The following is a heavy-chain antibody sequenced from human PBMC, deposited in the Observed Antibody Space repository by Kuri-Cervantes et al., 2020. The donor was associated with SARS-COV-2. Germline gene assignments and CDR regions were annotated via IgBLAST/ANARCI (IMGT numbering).Heavy chain of an antibody. CDR3: ARASEEHMIVVVITTGGWFDP. J-gene: IGHJ5*02. CDR2: INHSGST. D-gene: IGHD3-22*01. Sequence: SQTLSLTCAVSGGSISSGGYYWSWIRQPPGKGLEWIGEINHSGSTNYNPSLKSRVTISVDTSKNQFSLKLSSVTAADTAVYYCARASEEHMIVVVITTGGWFDPWGQGTLVTVSS. V-gene: IGHV4-30-2*01. CDR1: GGSISSGGYY.